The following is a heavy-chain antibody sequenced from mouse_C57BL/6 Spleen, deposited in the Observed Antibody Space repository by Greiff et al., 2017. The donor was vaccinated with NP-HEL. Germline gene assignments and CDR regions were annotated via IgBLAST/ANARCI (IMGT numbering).Heavy chain of an antibody. CDR1: GYTFTDYY. D-gene: IGHD4-1*01. CDR2: IYPGSGNT. CDR3: ARWDWTFYYFDY. V-gene: IGHV1-76*01. Sequence: QVQLQQSGAELVRPGASVKLSCKASGYTFTDYYINWVKQRPGQGLEWIARIYPGSGNTYYNEKFKGKATLTAEKSSSTAYMQLSSLTSEDSAVYFCARWDWTFYYFDYWGQGTTLTVSS. J-gene: IGHJ2*01.